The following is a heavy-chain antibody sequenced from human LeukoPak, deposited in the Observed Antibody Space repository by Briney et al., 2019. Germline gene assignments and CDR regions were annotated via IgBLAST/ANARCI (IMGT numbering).Heavy chain of an antibody. J-gene: IGHJ2*01. CDR2: ISSSGSTI. CDR1: GFTFSDYY. V-gene: IGHV3-11*01. CDR3: ASSTAMVQDLRGYWYFDL. D-gene: IGHD5-18*01. Sequence: PGGSLRLSCAASGFTFSDYYMSWIRQAPGKGLEWVSYISSSGSTIYYADSVKGRFTISRDNAKNSLYLQMNSLRAEDTAVYYCASSTAMVQDLRGYWYFDLWGRGTLVTVSS.